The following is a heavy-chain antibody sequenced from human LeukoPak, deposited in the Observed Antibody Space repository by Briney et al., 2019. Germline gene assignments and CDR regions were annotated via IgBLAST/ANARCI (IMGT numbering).Heavy chain of an antibody. CDR1: GGSISGHY. Sequence: SETLSLTCTVSGGSISGHYWSWIRQPPGKGLEWIGYIYYSGTTDYSPSLKSRVTMSIDTSKNQFSLKLSSVTAADTAVYYCARMGAIAGASANPDHWGQGTLVTVSS. CDR2: IYYSGTT. J-gene: IGHJ4*02. D-gene: IGHD4/OR15-4a*01. V-gene: IGHV4-59*11. CDR3: ARMGAIAGASANPDH.